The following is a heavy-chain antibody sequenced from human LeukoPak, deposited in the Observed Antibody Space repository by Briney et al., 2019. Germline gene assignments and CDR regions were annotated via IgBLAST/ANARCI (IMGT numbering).Heavy chain of an antibody. V-gene: IGHV1-69*02. CDR2: IIPILGIA. CDR1: GGTFSSYT. CDR3: ARVAGEYYDFWSGYPGGGYNWFDP. J-gene: IGHJ5*02. D-gene: IGHD3-3*01. Sequence: PSVKVSCKASGGTFSSYTISWVRQAPGQGLEWMGRIIPILGIANYAQKFQGRVTITADKSTSTAYMELSSLRSEDTAVYYCARVAGEYYDFWSGYPGGGYNWFDPWGRGTLVTVSS.